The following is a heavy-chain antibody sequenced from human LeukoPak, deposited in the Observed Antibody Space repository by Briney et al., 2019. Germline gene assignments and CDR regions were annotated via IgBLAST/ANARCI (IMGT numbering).Heavy chain of an antibody. CDR3: ARRLLWFGGSLDY. D-gene: IGHD3-10*01. CDR1: GFTFSTYW. V-gene: IGHV3-74*01. Sequence: PGGSLRLSCAASGFTFSTYWMYWFRQAPGRGLVWVSRINGDGTSTSYADSVKGRFTISRDNSKNTLYLQMNSLRAEDTAVYYCARRLLWFGGSLDYWGQGTLVTVSS. J-gene: IGHJ4*02. CDR2: INGDGTST.